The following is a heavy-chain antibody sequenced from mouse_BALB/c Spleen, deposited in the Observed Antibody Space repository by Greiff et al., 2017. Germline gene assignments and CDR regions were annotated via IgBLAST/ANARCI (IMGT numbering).Heavy chain of an antibody. CDR2: IDPFNGGT. CDR1: GYSFTSYY. D-gene: IGHD1-1*02. J-gene: IGHJ4*01. Sequence: VQLQQSGPELMKPGASVKISCKASGYSFTSYYMHWVKQSHGKSLEWIGYIDPFNGGTSYNQKFKGKATLTVDKSSSTAYMHLSSLTSEDSAVYYCASGNYAMDYWGQGTSVTVSS. V-gene: IGHV1S135*01. CDR3: ASGNYAMDY.